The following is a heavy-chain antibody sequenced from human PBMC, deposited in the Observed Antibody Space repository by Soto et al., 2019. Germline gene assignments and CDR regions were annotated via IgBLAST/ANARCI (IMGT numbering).Heavy chain of an antibody. V-gene: IGHV3-30-3*01. CDR3: ARDHDSSGYSPTKFDY. D-gene: IGHD3-22*01. Sequence: PGGSLRLSCAASGFTFSSYAMHWVRQAPGKGLEWVAVISYDGSNKYYAGSVKGRFTISRDNSKNTLYLQMNSLRAEDTAVYYCARDHDSSGYSPTKFDYWGQGTLVTVSS. CDR2: ISYDGSNK. J-gene: IGHJ4*02. CDR1: GFTFSSYA.